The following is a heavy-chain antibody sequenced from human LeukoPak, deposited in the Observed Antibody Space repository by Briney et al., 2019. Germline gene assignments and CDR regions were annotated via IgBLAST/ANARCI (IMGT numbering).Heavy chain of an antibody. D-gene: IGHD6-13*01. CDR3: ARVHSSSWRLYYYYYMDV. J-gene: IGHJ6*03. Sequence: PSETLSLTCTVSGGSISSSSYYWGWIRQPPGKGLEWIGSIYYSGSTYYNPSLKSRVTISVDTSKNQFSLKLSSVTAADTAVYYCARVHSSSWRLYYYYYMDVWGKGTTVTVSS. V-gene: IGHV4-39*07. CDR2: IYYSGST. CDR1: GGSISSSSYY.